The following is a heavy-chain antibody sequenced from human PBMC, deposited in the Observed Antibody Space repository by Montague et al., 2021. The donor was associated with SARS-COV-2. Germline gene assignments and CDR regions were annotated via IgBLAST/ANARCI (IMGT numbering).Heavy chain of an antibody. V-gene: IGHV4-4*07. J-gene: IGHJ4*02. CDR3: ARDGRHLYTYGSLDY. CDR2: IDTSGSP. D-gene: IGHD5-18*01. CDR1: GASISSSY. Sequence: SETLSLTCTVSGASISSSYCGWIRQTDGKGLEWIWLIDTSGSPKYNPSLKSQVPMSLDTSKNQFPLKVNSVTVAATAMYFCARDGRHLYTYGSLDYWGQGILVTVSS.